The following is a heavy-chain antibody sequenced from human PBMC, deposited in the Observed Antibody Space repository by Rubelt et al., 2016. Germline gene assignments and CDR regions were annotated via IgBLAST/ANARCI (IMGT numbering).Heavy chain of an antibody. J-gene: IGHJ4*02. CDR3: ARDYRGVLWFGDGS. CDR2: ISSSSSYI. D-gene: IGHD3-10*01. Sequence: VQLVESGGGVVQPGRSLRLSCAASGFTFSSYGMHWVRQAPGKGLEWVSSISSSSSYIYYADSVKGRFTISRDNAKNSLYLQMNSLRAEDTAVYYCARDYRGVLWFGDGSRGQGTLVTVSS. V-gene: IGHV3-21*04. CDR1: GFTFSSYG.